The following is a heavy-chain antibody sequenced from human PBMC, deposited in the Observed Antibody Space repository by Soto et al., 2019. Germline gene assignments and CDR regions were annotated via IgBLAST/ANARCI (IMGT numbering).Heavy chain of an antibody. V-gene: IGHV1-69*06. CDR2: LIPIYDEP. Sequence: QVQLVQSGAEVKNPGSSVRVSCKTSGFTFNVYGIHWVRQAPGQGLEWMGGLIPIYDEPNYAQKFQGRVTITADKSTATVSLDLNSLRSEDTAVYFCARVRDPHLDHYGLDVWGQGPTVTVSS. CDR3: ARVRDPHLDHYGLDV. J-gene: IGHJ6*02. CDR1: GFTFNVYG.